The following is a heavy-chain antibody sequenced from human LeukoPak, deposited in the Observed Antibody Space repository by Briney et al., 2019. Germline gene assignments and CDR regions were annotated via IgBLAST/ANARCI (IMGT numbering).Heavy chain of an antibody. CDR3: ARGVATIRSGYYMDV. CDR1: GYTFTSYA. D-gene: IGHD5-24*01. V-gene: IGHV1-3*03. Sequence: ASVKVSCKASGYTFTSYAMHWVRQAPGQRLEWMGWINAGNGNTKYSQEFQGRVTITRDTSASTAYMELSSLRSEDMAVYYCARGVATIRSGYYMDVWGKGTTVTVSS. J-gene: IGHJ6*03. CDR2: INAGNGNT.